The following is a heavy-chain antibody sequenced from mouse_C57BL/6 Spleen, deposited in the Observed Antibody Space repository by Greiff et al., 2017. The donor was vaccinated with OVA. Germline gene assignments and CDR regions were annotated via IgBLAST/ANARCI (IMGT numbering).Heavy chain of an antibody. CDR2: ISYDGSN. CDR1: GYSITSGYY. J-gene: IGHJ2*01. Sequence: VQLKESGPGLVKPSQSLSLTCSVTGYSITSGYYWNWIRQFPGNKLERMGYISYDGSNNYNPSLKNRISITRDTSKNQFFLKLNSVTTEDTATYYCARGYYYFDYWGQGTTLTVSS. D-gene: IGHD2-12*01. CDR3: ARGYYYFDY. V-gene: IGHV3-6*01.